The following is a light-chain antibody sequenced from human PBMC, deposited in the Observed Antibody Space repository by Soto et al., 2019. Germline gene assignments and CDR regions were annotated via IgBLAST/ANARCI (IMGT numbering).Light chain of an antibody. CDR1: SSNIGAGYD. V-gene: IGLV1-40*01. CDR2: GNS. CDR3: QSYDSSLSDV. J-gene: IGLJ1*01. Sequence: QSVLTQPPSVSGAPGQRVTISCTGSSSNIGAGYDVHWYQQLPGTAPKLLIYGNSNRPSGVPDRFSGSKSGTSASLAITGLQVEDEADYYCQSYDSSLSDVFGTGTKVTVL.